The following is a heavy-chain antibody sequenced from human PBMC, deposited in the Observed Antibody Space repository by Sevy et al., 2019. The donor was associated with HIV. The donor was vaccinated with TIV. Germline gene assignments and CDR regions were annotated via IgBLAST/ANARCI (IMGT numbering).Heavy chain of an antibody. J-gene: IGHJ4*02. V-gene: IGHV3-11*06. D-gene: IGHD3-22*01. CDR1: GFTFSDHY. CDR3: ARGDSSGCPDY. CDR2: ITSSGSFT. Sequence: GGSLRLSCAASGFTFSDHYMSWIRQAPGKGLEWVYYITSSGSFTNNPASVKGRFTISRDNAKNSPSLQMNILGAEDTAVYYCARGDSSGCPDYWGQGTLVTVSS.